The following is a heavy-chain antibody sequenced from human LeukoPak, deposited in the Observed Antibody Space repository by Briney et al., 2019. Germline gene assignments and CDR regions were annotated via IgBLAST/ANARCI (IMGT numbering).Heavy chain of an antibody. D-gene: IGHD3-22*01. CDR1: GFAFSSYS. V-gene: IGHV3-21*01. Sequence: GGSLRLSCAASGFAFSSYSMNWVRQAPGKGLEWVSSISSSSSYIYYADSVKGRFTISRDNAKNSLYLQMNSLRAEDTAVYYCARDTDQYYYDSSGYPNFDYWGQGTLVTVSS. CDR3: ARDTDQYYYDSSGYPNFDY. J-gene: IGHJ4*02. CDR2: ISSSSSYI.